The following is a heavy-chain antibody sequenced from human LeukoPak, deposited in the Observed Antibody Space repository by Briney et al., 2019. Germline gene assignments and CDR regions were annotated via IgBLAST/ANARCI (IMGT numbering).Heavy chain of an antibody. D-gene: IGHD3-22*01. CDR2: IYYSGST. CDR3: ARGRSYYYDGYNWFDP. CDR1: GGSVSSNSYF. J-gene: IGHJ5*02. V-gene: IGHV4-39*01. Sequence: SETLSLTCTVPGGSVSSNSYFWGWIRQPPGKGLEWIGSIYYSGSTYYNPSLKSRVTISVDTSKNQFSLKLSSVTAADTAVYYCARGRSYYYDGYNWFDPWGQGTLVTVSS.